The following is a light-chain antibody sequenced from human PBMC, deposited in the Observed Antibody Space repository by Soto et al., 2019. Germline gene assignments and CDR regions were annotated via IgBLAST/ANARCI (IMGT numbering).Light chain of an antibody. CDR2: EGS. CDR3: CSYAGSSTYV. CDR1: SSDVGSYNL. Sequence: QSALTQPACVSGSPGQSITISCTGTSSDVGSYNLVSWYQQHPGKAPKLMIYEGSKRPSGVSNRFSGSKSGNTASLTISGLQAEDEADYYCCSYAGSSTYVFGTGIKVTVL. J-gene: IGLJ1*01. V-gene: IGLV2-23*01.